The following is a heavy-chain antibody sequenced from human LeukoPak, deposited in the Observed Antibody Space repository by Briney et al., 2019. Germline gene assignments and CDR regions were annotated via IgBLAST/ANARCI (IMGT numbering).Heavy chain of an antibody. V-gene: IGHV3-53*01. CDR3: ARGAGYNYPYYFDY. CDR2: IYGGGNI. CDR1: GFTVSSNY. D-gene: IGHD5-24*01. Sequence: GGSLRLSWAASGFTVSSNYMNWVRQAPGKGLEWVSVIYGGGNIYYADSVKGRFTISRDNSKNTLYLQMNSLRAEDTAVYYCARGAGYNYPYYFDYWGQGTLVTVSS. J-gene: IGHJ4*02.